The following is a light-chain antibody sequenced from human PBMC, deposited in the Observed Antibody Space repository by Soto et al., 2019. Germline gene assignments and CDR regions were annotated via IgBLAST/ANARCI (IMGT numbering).Light chain of an antibody. CDR3: QQNDDSPGT. J-gene: IGKJ1*01. CDR2: KAS. V-gene: IGKV1-5*03. Sequence: DVQMTQTPSSLSASVGDRVILTCRASQSIGNWLAWYQQKPGKAPKLLIYKASSLESGVPTRFSGSGSGTDFTLTISRLEPEDFAVYYCQQNDDSPGTFGQGTKVDIK. CDR1: QSIGNW.